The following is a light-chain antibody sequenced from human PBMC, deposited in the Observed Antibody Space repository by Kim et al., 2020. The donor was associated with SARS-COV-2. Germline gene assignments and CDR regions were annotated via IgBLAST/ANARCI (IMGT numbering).Light chain of an antibody. V-gene: IGLV1-40*01. Sequence: QRVNISCTGSSSNIGTGYDVHWYQQLPGTAPKLLIYANTKRPSGVPDRFSASKSGTSASLAITGLQAEDEADYYCQSYDSSLSGSVFGGGTKLTVL. J-gene: IGLJ2*01. CDR1: SSNIGTGYD. CDR3: QSYDSSLSGSV. CDR2: ANT.